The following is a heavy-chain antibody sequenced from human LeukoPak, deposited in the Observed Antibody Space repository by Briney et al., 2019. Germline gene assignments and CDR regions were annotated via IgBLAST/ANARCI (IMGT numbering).Heavy chain of an antibody. CDR3: ASGNMQTFDY. V-gene: IGHV4-59*01. D-gene: IGHD1-1*01. CDR1: GGSISGYY. CDR2: IYYSGST. Sequence: SETLSLTCTVSGGSISGYYWSWIRQPPGKGLEWIGYIYYSGSTNYNPSLKSRVTISVDTSKNQFSLKLSSVTAADTAVYYCASGNMQTFDYWGQGTLVTVSS. J-gene: IGHJ4*02.